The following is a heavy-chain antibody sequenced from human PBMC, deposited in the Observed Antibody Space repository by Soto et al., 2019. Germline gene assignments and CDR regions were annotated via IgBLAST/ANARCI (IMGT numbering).Heavy chain of an antibody. V-gene: IGHV3-33*06. D-gene: IGHD6-19*01. Sequence: VQLVESGGGVVQPGRSLRLSCAASGFVYSTYAMHWVRLSPGKGLEWVALIWNDGTTQNYLDSVKGRFIISRDNARNSLSLQMNILSDEDTAVYYCTKSADSAGWGVDFWGQGTLVTVSS. J-gene: IGHJ4*02. CDR1: GFVYSTYA. CDR3: TKSADSAGWGVDF. CDR2: IWNDGTTQ.